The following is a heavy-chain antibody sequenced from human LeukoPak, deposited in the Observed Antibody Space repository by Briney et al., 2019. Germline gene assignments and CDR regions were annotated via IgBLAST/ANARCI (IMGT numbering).Heavy chain of an antibody. CDR2: LSGSGGNT. CDR1: GLTFSSHE. D-gene: IGHD6-19*01. J-gene: IGHJ4*02. CDR3: AKRHSSGWYYFDY. V-gene: IGHV3-23*01. Sequence: GGSLRLSCAASGLTFSSHEMHWVRQAPGKGLEWVSTLSGSGGNTYYTDSVKGRFTISRDNSKNTLYLHMNSLRAEDTAVYYCAKRHSSGWYYFDYWGQGTLVTVSS.